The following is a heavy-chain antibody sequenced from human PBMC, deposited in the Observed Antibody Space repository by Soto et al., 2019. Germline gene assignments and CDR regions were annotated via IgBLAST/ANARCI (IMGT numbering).Heavy chain of an antibody. Sequence: LSLTCTVSGGSIDSSTYYWGWIRQPPGKGLEWIGSIFYNGNTFYNPSLKSRITISVDTSKNQFSLKLSSVTAADTAVYYCARHSTGYYYSWFAPWGQGTLVTVSS. CDR1: GGSIDSSTYY. V-gene: IGHV4-39*01. CDR2: IFYNGNT. D-gene: IGHD3-22*01. CDR3: ARHSTGYYYSWFAP. J-gene: IGHJ5*02.